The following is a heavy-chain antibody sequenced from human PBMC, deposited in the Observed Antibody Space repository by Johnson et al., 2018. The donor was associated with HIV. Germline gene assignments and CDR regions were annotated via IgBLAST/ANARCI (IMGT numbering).Heavy chain of an antibody. Sequence: QVQLVESGGGVVQPGRSLRLSCAASGFTFSSYAMHWVRQAPGKGLEWVAVISYDGSNKYYADSVKGRFTISRDNSKNTLYLQLNSLRAEDTAVYYCAGDSESGPDKGLGYVGAFYIWGQGTMVTVSS. CDR3: AGDSESGPDKGLGYVGAFYI. CDR2: ISYDGSNK. J-gene: IGHJ3*02. CDR1: GFTFSSYA. D-gene: IGHD5-12*01. V-gene: IGHV3-30*04.